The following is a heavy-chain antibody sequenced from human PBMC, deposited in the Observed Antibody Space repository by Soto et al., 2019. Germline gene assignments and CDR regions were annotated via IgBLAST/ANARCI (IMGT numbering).Heavy chain of an antibody. CDR1: GYSFTSYW. V-gene: IGHV5-51*01. J-gene: IGHJ3*02. Sequence: GESLKISCKGSGYSFTSYWIGWVRQMPGKGLEWMGIIYPGDSDTRYSPSFQGQVTISADKSISTAYLQWSSLKASDTAMYYCARQYSGYDFFIDAFDIWSQGTMVTVSS. CDR3: ARQYSGYDFFIDAFDI. D-gene: IGHD5-12*01. CDR2: IYPGDSDT.